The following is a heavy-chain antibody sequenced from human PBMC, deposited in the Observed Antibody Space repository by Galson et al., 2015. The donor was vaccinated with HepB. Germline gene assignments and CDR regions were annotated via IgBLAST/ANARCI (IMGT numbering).Heavy chain of an antibody. D-gene: IGHD5-12*01. CDR3: ARSLGYSGYDSGGMDV. CDR1: GYSFTSYW. Sequence: QSGAEVKKPGESLRISCKGSGYSFTSYWISWVRQMPGKGLEWMGRIDPSDSYTNYSPSFQGHVTISADKSISTAYLQWSSLKASDTAIYYCARSLGYSGYDSGGMDVWGQGTTVTVSS. CDR2: IDPSDSYT. J-gene: IGHJ6*02. V-gene: IGHV5-10-1*01.